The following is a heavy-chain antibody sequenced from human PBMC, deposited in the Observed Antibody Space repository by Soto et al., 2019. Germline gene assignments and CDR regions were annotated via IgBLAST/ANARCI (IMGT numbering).Heavy chain of an antibody. CDR1: GFTFSSYW. J-gene: IGHJ4*02. Sequence: GGSLRLSCAASGFTFSSYWMSWVRQAPGKGLEWVANIKQDGSEKYYVDSVKGRFTISRDNAKNSLYLQMNSLRAEDTAVYYCARAGPFWIQLWFFVYWGQGTLVTVSS. V-gene: IGHV3-7*05. D-gene: IGHD5-18*01. CDR3: ARAGPFWIQLWFFVY. CDR2: IKQDGSEK.